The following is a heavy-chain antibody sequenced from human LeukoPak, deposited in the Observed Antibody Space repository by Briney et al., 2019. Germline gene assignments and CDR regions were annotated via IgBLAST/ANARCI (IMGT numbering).Heavy chain of an antibody. CDR1: GFTFSSFG. J-gene: IGHJ4*02. Sequence: GGSLRLSGASSGFTFSSFGMHWVRQAPGKGLEWVAFIGYYGNNKYDADSVKGRFTISRDNSKNTLYLQMNSLRPEDTAMYYCAKADGGAITGRALDYWGQGTLVTVSS. CDR3: AKADGGAITGRALDY. D-gene: IGHD1-26*01. V-gene: IGHV3-30*02. CDR2: IGYYGNNK.